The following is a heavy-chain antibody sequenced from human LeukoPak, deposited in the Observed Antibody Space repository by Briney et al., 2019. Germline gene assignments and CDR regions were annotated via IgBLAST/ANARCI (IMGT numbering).Heavy chain of an antibody. V-gene: IGHV4-59*11. CDR2: IYYTRSN. D-gene: IGHD3-9*01. CDR3: ASLTGDYDPRFDY. J-gene: IGHJ4*02. Sequence: SETLSLTCTVSGGSIRSHYWSWKRQRPGKGLEGMGYIYYTRSNNYNTSLKRRVTISVNTSRNKFSLTANIVMAGDRAVYYGASLTGDYDPRFDYWGQGTLVTVSS. CDR1: GGSIRSHY.